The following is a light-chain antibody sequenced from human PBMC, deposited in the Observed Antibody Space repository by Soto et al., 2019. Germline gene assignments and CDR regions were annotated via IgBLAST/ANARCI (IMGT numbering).Light chain of an antibody. Sequence: QSVLTQPASVSGSPGQSITIPFTGTNSEFGSYNLVSWYQQHPGKAPKLMIYEVSKRPSGVSNRFSGSKSGNTASLTISGLQAEDEADYYCCSYAGSSTFYVFGTGTKVTVL. CDR2: EVS. J-gene: IGLJ1*01. V-gene: IGLV2-23*02. CDR3: CSYAGSSTFYV. CDR1: NSEFGSYNL.